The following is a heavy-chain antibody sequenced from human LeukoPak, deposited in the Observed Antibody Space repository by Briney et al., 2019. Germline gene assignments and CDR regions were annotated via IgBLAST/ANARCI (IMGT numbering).Heavy chain of an antibody. Sequence: SETLSLTCDVSGSSISSGSYWGWIRQPPGKGLEWIGSSYHSGSTYYKSSLKSRVTISVDTPNNQFSLNLRSVTAADTAVEYCAMKRAYTFWFGDWGQGTLVTVSS. J-gene: IGHJ4*02. V-gene: IGHV4-38-2*01. CDR2: SYHSGST. CDR3: AMKRAYTFWFGD. CDR1: GSSISSGSY. D-gene: IGHD5-18*01.